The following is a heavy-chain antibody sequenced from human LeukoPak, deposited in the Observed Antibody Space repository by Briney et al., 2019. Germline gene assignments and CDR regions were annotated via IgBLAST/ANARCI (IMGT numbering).Heavy chain of an antibody. V-gene: IGHV3-33*06. CDR2: IWYDGSNK. D-gene: IGHD1-26*01. CDR1: GFTFRSGG. Sequence: RGPRRLSYAAAGFTFRSGGRDGVGEAPGKRQKWVAVIWYDGSNKYYADSVKGRFTISRDNSKNTLYLQMNSLRAEDTAVYYCAKSLSGSSYSGMDVWGQGTTVTVSS. CDR3: AKSLSGSSYSGMDV. J-gene: IGHJ6*02.